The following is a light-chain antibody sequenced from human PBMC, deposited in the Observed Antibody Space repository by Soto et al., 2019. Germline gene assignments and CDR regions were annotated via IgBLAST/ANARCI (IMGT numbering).Light chain of an antibody. CDR1: QSVSSNY. CDR2: VAS. J-gene: IGKJ5*01. V-gene: IGKV3-20*01. Sequence: EIVLTXXXXTLSLSPGERATLSCRASQSVSSNYLAWYQQKPGQAPRVLIYVASSRATGIPDRFSGSGSGTDFTLTSSRLEPEDFAVYYCQQYGSSPITFGQGTRLEIK. CDR3: QQYGSSPIT.